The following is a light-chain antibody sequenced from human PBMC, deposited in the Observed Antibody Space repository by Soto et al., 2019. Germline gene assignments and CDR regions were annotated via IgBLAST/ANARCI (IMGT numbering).Light chain of an antibody. V-gene: IGLV2-8*01. CDR2: EVS. J-gene: IGLJ3*02. CDR3: SSYAGNNNLV. CDR1: SSDVGGYNY. Sequence: LPLPPSASGSPGQSVTISCTGTSSDVGGYNYVSWYQQYPGKAPKIMIYEVSERPSGVPVRFSGSKSGNTASLTVSGLQAEDEADYYCSSYAGNNNLVFGGGTKLTVL.